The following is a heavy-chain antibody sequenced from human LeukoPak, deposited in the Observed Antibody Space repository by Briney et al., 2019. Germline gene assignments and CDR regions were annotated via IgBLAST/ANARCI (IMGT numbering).Heavy chain of an antibody. Sequence: ASVKVSCKASGYTFTSYDINWVRQATGQGLEWMGWMNPNSGDTGYAQKFQGRVTMTRNTSISTAHMELSSLRSEDTAVYYCARLPRLLWGTASVDYWGQGTLVTVSS. CDR2: MNPNSGDT. V-gene: IGHV1-8*01. CDR3: ARLPRLLWGTASVDY. D-gene: IGHD5-18*01. CDR1: GYTFTSYD. J-gene: IGHJ4*02.